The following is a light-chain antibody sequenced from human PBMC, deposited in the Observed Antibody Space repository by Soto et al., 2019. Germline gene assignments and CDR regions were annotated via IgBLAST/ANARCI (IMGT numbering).Light chain of an antibody. Sequence: QSVLTQPASVSGSPGQSISISCTGTSSDVGGYEYVSWYQQHPGEAPKLMIYDISDRPSGVSDRFSGSKSGNTASLTISGLQAEDEADYYCTSYTSSNIWVFGGGTQLTVL. CDR1: SSDVGGYEY. CDR3: TSYTSSNIWV. V-gene: IGLV2-14*01. CDR2: DIS. J-gene: IGLJ3*02.